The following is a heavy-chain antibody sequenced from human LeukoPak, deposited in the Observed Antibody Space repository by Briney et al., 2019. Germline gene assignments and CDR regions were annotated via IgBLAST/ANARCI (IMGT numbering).Heavy chain of an antibody. Sequence: GGSLRLSCTASGFVFSTYGMHWVRQAPGKGLEWISFIQFDGSDEFYADSVKGRFIISRDNSKNTLYLQMNSLRAEDTAVYYCAKGEQSYSSGWKSTYFDYWGQGTLVTVSS. CDR2: IQFDGSDE. CDR3: AKGEQSYSSGWKSTYFDY. J-gene: IGHJ4*02. CDR1: GFVFSTYG. V-gene: IGHV3-30*02. D-gene: IGHD6-19*01.